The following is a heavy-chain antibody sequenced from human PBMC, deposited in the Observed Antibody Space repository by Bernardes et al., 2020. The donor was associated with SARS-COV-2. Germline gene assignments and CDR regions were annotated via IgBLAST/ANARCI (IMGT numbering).Heavy chain of an antibody. Sequence: GGSLSLSCAASGFAFYNYGMSWLRQTPGNGLEWVSGISGSGEHTYYRDSVKGRFTIFRDNSNSILYLQMNSLRVEDTGKYYCAKEKGTVGLTWFDPWGQGTQVIVSS. D-gene: IGHD4-4*01. CDR1: GFAFYNYG. CDR3: AKEKGTVGLTWFDP. J-gene: IGHJ5*02. V-gene: IGHV3-23*02. CDR2: ISGSGEHT.